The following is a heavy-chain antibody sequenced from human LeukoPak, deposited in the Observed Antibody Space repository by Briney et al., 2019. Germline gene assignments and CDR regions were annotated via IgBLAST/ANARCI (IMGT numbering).Heavy chain of an antibody. CDR3: ARSREQEWILWFGREDWFDP. CDR1: GGTFSSYA. D-gene: IGHD3-10*01. V-gene: IGHV1-69*06. J-gene: IGHJ5*02. Sequence: SVKVSCKASGGTFSSYAISRVRQAPGQGLEWMGGIIPIFGTANYAQKFQGRVTITADKSTSTAYMELSSLRSEDTAVYYCARSREQEWILWFGREDWFDPWGQGTLVTVSS. CDR2: IIPIFGTA.